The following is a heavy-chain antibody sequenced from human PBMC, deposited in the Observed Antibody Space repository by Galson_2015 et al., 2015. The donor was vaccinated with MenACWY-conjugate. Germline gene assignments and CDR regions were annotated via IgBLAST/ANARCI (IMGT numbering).Heavy chain of an antibody. CDR3: VKVPNCVWGYLVFDY. J-gene: IGHJ4*02. CDR2: ISSNGGST. V-gene: IGHV3-64D*06. CDR1: GFTFSSYA. Sequence: SLRLSCAASGFTFSSYAMHWVRQAPGKGLEYVSAISSNGGSTYYADSVKGRFTISRDNSKNTLYLQMSSLRAEDTAVYYCVKVPNCVWGYLVFDYWGPGTLVTVSS. D-gene: IGHD3-22*01.